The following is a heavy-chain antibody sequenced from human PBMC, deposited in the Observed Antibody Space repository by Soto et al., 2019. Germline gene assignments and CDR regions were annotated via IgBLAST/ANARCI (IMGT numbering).Heavy chain of an antibody. V-gene: IGHV3-23*01. CDR3: AKEGYSSGWYNGDYYYYYMDV. Sequence: GGSLRLSCAASGFTFSSYAMSWVRQAPGKGLEWVSAISGSGGSTYYADSVKGRFTISRDNSKNTLYLQMNSLRAEDTAVYYCAKEGYSSGWYNGDYYYYYMDVWGKGTTVTVSS. CDR1: GFTFSSYA. D-gene: IGHD6-19*01. J-gene: IGHJ6*03. CDR2: ISGSGGST.